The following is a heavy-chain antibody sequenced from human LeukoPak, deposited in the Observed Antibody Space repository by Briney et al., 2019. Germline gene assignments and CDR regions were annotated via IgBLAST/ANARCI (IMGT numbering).Heavy chain of an antibody. CDR2: ICYSGST. D-gene: IGHD3-10*01. CDR3: ARHFLWFGELMAFDY. CDR1: GGSISSYY. J-gene: IGHJ4*02. V-gene: IGHV4-59*08. Sequence: SETLSLTCTVSGGSISSYYWSWIRQPPGKGLEWIGYICYSGSTNYNPSLKSRVTISVDTSKNQFSLKLSSVTAADTAVYYCARHFLWFGELMAFDYWGQGTLVTVSS.